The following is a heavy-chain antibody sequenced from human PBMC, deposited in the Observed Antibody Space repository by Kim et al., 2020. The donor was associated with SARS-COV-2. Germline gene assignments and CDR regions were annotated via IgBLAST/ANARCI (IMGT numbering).Heavy chain of an antibody. CDR3: ARAMKRGIAAAVDY. CDR2: ISYDGSNK. V-gene: IGHV3-30*04. CDR1: GFTFSSYA. D-gene: IGHD6-13*01. J-gene: IGHJ4*02. Sequence: GGSLRLSCAASGFTFSSYAMHWVRQAPGKGLEWVAVISYDGSNKYYADSVKGRFTISRDNSKNTLYLQMNSLRAEDTAVYYCARAMKRGIAAAVDYWGQG.